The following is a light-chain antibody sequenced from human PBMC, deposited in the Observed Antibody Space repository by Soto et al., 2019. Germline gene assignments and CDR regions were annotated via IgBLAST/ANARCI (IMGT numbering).Light chain of an antibody. V-gene: IGKV2-30*01. CDR2: KAS. J-gene: IGKJ1*01. Sequence: DVVMTQSPLSLPVTLGQSASISCRSSQSVVYSDGIAYLSWFQQRPGQSPRRLIYKASNRDSGVPDRFSGSGSGTEFTLTISRVEAEDVGVYYCMQGTHWPPTFGRGTKVEIK. CDR1: QSVVYSDGIAY. CDR3: MQGTHWPPT.